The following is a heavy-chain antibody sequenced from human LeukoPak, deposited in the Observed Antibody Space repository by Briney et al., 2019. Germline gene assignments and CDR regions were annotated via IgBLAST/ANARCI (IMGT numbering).Heavy chain of an antibody. D-gene: IGHD2/OR15-2a*01. CDR1: GFTFDDYA. CDR3: AKDAYGGATFFYYMDV. J-gene: IGHJ6*03. Sequence: GGSLRLSCAGSGFTFDDYAMHWVRQTPGKGLEWVSGISWNSGDIAYADFVGGRFTISRDNAKNSLSLQMNSLSDEDTAVYYCAKDAYGGATFFYYMDVWGKGTTVTVSS. CDR2: ISWNSGDI. V-gene: IGHV3-9*01.